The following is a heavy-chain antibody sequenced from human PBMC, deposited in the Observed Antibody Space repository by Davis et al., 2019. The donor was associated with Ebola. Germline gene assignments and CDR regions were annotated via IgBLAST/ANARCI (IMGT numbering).Heavy chain of an antibody. J-gene: IGHJ2*01. V-gene: IGHV4-38-2*02. Sequence: SETLSLTCTVSNYSIKSGYYWGWIRQTPEKGLEWIASIDHSGSTIYNPSLKSRVTISIDKFKNQFSLKLSSVTAADTAVYYCARDYYDTSGYLWYFDLWGRGTQVTVSS. CDR2: IDHSGST. CDR1: NYSIKSGYY. D-gene: IGHD3-22*01. CDR3: ARDYYDTSGYLWYFDL.